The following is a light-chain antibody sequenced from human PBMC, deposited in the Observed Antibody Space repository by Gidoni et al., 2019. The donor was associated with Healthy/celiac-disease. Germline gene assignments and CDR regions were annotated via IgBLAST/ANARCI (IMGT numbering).Light chain of an antibody. V-gene: IGLV2-8*01. CDR2: EVS. Sequence: QSALTQPPSAPGSPGQSVTIPCTGTSSDVGGYNYVSWYQQHPGKAPKLMIYEVSKRPSVVPDRFAGSKSGNTASLTVSGLQAEDEADYYCSSYAGSNRVFGGGTKLTVL. CDR3: SSYAGSNRV. J-gene: IGLJ2*01. CDR1: SSDVGGYNY.